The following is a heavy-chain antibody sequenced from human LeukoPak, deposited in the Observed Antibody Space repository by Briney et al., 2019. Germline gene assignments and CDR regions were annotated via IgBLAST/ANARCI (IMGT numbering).Heavy chain of an antibody. J-gene: IGHJ3*02. V-gene: IGHV3-9*03. CDR3: AKAMYYDILTGYYHDAFDI. Sequence: GGSLRLSCAASGFTFDDYAMHWVRQAPGTGLEWVSGISWNSGSIGYADSAKGRFTISRDNAKNSLYLQMNSVRAEDMALYYCAKAMYYDILTGYYHDAFDIWGQGTMVTVSS. CDR1: GFTFDDYA. CDR2: ISWNSGSI. D-gene: IGHD3-9*01.